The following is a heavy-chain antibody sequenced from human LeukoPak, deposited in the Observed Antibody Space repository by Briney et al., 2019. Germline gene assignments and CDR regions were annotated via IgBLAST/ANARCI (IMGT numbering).Heavy chain of an antibody. D-gene: IGHD3-3*01. V-gene: IGHV4-30-2*01. CDR1: GVSISSGGYY. Sequence: PSQTLSLTCTVSGVSISSGGYYWSWLRPPPGKGLEWIVYIYHSGSTYYNPSLKSRVTISVDRSKNQFSLKLSSVTAADTAVYYCARDRGYDFWSGPRGHPHPWGQGTLVTVSS. CDR2: IYHSGST. CDR3: ARDRGYDFWSGPRGHPHP. J-gene: IGHJ5*02.